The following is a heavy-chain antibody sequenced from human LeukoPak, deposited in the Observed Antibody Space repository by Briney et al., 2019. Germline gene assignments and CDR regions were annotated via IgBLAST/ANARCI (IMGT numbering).Heavy chain of an antibody. D-gene: IGHD6-19*01. CDR3: AKDGVWQSYYFDY. CDR1: GFTFSSYS. V-gene: IGHV3-21*04. CDR2: ISNSSSYI. Sequence: PGGSLRLSCAASGFTFSSYSMNWVRQAPGKGLEWVSSISNSSSYIYYADSVRGRFTISRDNSKNTVFLQMNSLRAEDTAIYYCAKDGVWQSYYFDYWGQGTLVTVSS. J-gene: IGHJ4*02.